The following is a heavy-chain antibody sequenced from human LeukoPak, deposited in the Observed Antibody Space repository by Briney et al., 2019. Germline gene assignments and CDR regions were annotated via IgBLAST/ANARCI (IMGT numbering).Heavy chain of an antibody. CDR3: ARLGRYQLPNHAFGI. Sequence: SVKVSCKASGGTFSSYAISWVRQAPGQGLEWMGRIIPILGIANYAQKFQGRVTITADKSTSTAYMELSSLRSEDTAVYYCARLGRYQLPNHAFGIWGQGTMVTVSS. J-gene: IGHJ3*02. CDR1: GGTFSSYA. CDR2: IIPILGIA. D-gene: IGHD2-2*01. V-gene: IGHV1-69*04.